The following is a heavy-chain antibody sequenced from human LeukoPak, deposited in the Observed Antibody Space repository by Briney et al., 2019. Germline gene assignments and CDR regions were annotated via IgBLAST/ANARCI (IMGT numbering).Heavy chain of an antibody. V-gene: IGHV4-59*01. J-gene: IGHJ6*03. Sequence: SETLSLTCTVSGGSISSYYWSWIRQPPGKGLEWIGYIYYSGSTNYNPSLKSRVTISVDTSNNQFSLKLSSVTAADTAVYYCARGASGYDMYYYYYMDVWGKGTTVTISS. CDR1: GGSISSYY. D-gene: IGHD5-12*01. CDR2: IYYSGST. CDR3: ARGASGYDMYYYYYMDV.